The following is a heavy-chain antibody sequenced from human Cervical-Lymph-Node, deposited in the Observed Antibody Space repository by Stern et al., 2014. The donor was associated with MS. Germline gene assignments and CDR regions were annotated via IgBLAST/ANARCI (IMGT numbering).Heavy chain of an antibody. V-gene: IGHV4-61*02. Sequence: QVQLQESGPGLVKPSQTLSLTCTVSGGFISGGNYYWSWIRQPAGKGLDWIGRIHITGGPNYNPSLKSRSTISVDTSKNKFSLRLTSVTAADTAVYYCARDGRGTYYFGSGGQDSHYYGMDVWGQGTTVTVSS. CDR2: IHITGGP. D-gene: IGHD3-10*01. CDR3: ARDGRGTYYFGSGGQDSHYYGMDV. J-gene: IGHJ6*02. CDR1: GGFISGGNYY.